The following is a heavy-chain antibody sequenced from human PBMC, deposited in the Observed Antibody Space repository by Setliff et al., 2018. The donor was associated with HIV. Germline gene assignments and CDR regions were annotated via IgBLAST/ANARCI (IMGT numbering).Heavy chain of an antibody. D-gene: IGHD4-17*01. J-gene: IGHJ4*02. CDR1: GGSISSPGYY. V-gene: IGHV4-31*03. Sequence: SETLSLTCTVSGGSISSPGYYWSWIRQHPGKGLEWIGYFYYTGSDYYNPSLKSRVTISVDTSKNQFSLKLRSVTAADTAVYYCARGAGLYGDYHVCWGQGTLVTVSS. CDR3: ARGAGLYGDYHVC. CDR2: FYYTGSD.